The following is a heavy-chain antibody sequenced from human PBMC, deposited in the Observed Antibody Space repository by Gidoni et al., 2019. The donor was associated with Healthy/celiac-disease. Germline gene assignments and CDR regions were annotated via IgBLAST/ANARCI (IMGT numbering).Heavy chain of an antibody. Sequence: EVQLVEPVGGLVQPGRSIRLSCTASGFTVGDDAIGWVRKAPGKGLEWVGVMRSKAYGGTTEYAASVKGRFTISRDDSKSIAYLQMNSLKTEDTAVYYCTRDGLALGDYGEDYWGQGTMVTVSS. CDR1: GFTVGDDA. D-gene: IGHD4-17*01. V-gene: IGHV3-49*04. CDR3: TRDGLALGDYGEDY. CDR2: MRSKAYGGTT. J-gene: IGHJ4*02.